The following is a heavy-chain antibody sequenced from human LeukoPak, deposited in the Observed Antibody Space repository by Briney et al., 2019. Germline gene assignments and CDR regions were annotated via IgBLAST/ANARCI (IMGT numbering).Heavy chain of an antibody. D-gene: IGHD5-12*01. V-gene: IGHV3-15*01. J-gene: IGHJ4*02. Sequence: PGGSLRLSCAASGVTVSNAWMSWVRQAPGKRLEWVGRISAGGTTDYAAPVKGRFSISRDESKNTLYLQMSSLKTEDTAVYYCTTAPTRNWLPYFEYWGLGTLVTVSS. CDR3: TTAPTRNWLPYFEY. CDR1: GVTVSNAW. CDR2: ISAGGTT.